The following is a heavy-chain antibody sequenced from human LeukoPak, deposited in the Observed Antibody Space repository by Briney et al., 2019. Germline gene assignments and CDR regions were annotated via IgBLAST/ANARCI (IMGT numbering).Heavy chain of an antibody. Sequence: PSETLSLTCTVSGGSISSYYWSWIRQPPGKGLEWIGYIYYSGSTNYNPSLKSRVTISVDTSKNQFSLKLSSVTAADTAVYYCARGYYDILTGYINWFDPWGQGTLVTVSS. CDR3: ARGYYDILTGYINWFDP. V-gene: IGHV4-59*01. D-gene: IGHD3-9*01. CDR1: GGSISSYY. J-gene: IGHJ5*02. CDR2: IYYSGST.